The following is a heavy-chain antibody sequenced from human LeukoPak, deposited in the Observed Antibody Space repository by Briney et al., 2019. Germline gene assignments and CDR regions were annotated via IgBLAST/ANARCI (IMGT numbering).Heavy chain of an antibody. J-gene: IGHJ4*02. CDR1: GGSISSYY. CDR2: IYYSGST. CDR3: ARLSIQWELLADY. Sequence: SETLSLTCTVSGGSISSYYWSWTRQPPGKGLEWIGYIYYSGSTNYNPSLKSRVTISVDTSKNQFSLKLSSVTAADTAVYYCARLSIQWELLADYWGQGTLVTVSS. D-gene: IGHD1-26*01. V-gene: IGHV4-59*08.